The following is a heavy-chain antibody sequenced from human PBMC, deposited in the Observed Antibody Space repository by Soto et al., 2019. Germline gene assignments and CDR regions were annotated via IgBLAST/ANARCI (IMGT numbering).Heavy chain of an antibody. Sequence: GASVKVSCKASGYTFTSYGISWVRQAPGQGLEWMGWISAYNGNTNYAQKLQGRVTMTTDTSTSTAYMELRSLRSDDTAVYYCARDLADDDVWSAPPQNRFDLWGQGTLVTVAS. D-gene: IGHD3-3*01. J-gene: IGHJ5*02. CDR3: ARDLADDDVWSAPPQNRFDL. CDR2: ISAYNGNT. CDR1: GYTFTSYG. V-gene: IGHV1-18*01.